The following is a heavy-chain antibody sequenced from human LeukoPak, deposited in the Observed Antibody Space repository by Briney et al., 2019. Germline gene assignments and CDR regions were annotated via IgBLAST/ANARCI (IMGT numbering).Heavy chain of an antibody. D-gene: IGHD3-16*01. CDR2: VNHSGST. J-gene: IGHJ4*02. Sequence: SETLSLTCAVYGGSFSGYYWSWIRQPPGKGLEWIGEVNHSGSTNYNPSLKSRVTISVDTSKNQFSLKLSSVTAADTAVYYCARGRKLKASVWTPPRYWGQGTLVTVSS. CDR1: GGSFSGYY. CDR3: ARGRKLKASVWTPPRY. V-gene: IGHV4-34*01.